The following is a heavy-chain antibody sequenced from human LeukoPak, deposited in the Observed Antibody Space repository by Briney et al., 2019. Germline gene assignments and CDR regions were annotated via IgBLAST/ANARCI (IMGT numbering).Heavy chain of an antibody. CDR2: INPNSGGT. V-gene: IGHV1-2*04. D-gene: IGHD4-11*01. CDR3: ARDYGGYSNSWHGFDP. CDR1: GYTFTGYY. J-gene: IGHJ5*02. Sequence: ASVKVSCKASGYTFTGYYMHWVRQAPGQGLEWMGWINPNSGGTNYAQKFQGWVTMTRDTSISTAYMELSSLRSEDTAVYYCARDYGGYSNSWHGFDPWGQGTLVTVSS.